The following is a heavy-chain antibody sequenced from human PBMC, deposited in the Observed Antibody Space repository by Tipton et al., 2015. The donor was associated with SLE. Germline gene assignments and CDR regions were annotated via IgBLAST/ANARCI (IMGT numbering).Heavy chain of an antibody. CDR2: IYASGST. CDR1: GGSIRGGGLS. J-gene: IGHJ6*02. D-gene: IGHD2-21*01. Sequence: TLSLTCAVSGGSIRGGGLSWSWIRQPAGKGLEWIGRIYASGSTNYKPSLKSRVTISVDTAKSQFSLRLTSVTAADTAVYYCARGLLTWRGAIVGVDVWGQGTTVNVSS. CDR3: ARGLLTWRGAIVGVDV. V-gene: IGHV4-61*02.